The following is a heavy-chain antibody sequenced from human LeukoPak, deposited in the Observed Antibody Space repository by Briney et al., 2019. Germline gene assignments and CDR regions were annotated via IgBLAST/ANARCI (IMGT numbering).Heavy chain of an antibody. CDR3: ARGPLYYDFWSGPADDAFDI. CDR1: GGSISSSNW. V-gene: IGHV4-4*02. J-gene: IGHJ3*02. Sequence: SGTLSLTCAVSGGSISSSNWWSWVRQPPGKGLEWIGEIYHSGSTNYNPSLKSRATISVDKSKNQFSLKLSSVTAADTAVYYCARGPLYYDFWSGPADDAFDIWGQGTMVTASS. CDR2: IYHSGST. D-gene: IGHD3-3*01.